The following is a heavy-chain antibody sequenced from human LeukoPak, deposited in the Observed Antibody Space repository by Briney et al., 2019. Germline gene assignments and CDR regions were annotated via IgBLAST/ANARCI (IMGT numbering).Heavy chain of an antibody. V-gene: IGHV4-34*01. CDR1: GGSFSGCY. D-gene: IGHD6-13*01. Sequence: SETLSLTCAVYGGSFSGCYWSWIRQPPGKGLEWIGEINHSGSTNYNPSLKSRVTISVDTSKNQFSLKLSSVTAADTAVYYCARQSIAAAFGYWGQGTLVTVSS. J-gene: IGHJ4*02. CDR2: INHSGST. CDR3: ARQSIAAAFGY.